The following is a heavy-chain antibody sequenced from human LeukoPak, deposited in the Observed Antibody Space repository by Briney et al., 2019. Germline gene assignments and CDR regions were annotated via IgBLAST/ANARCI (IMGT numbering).Heavy chain of an antibody. CDR2: INPYSGGT. CDR1: GYTLTGYY. V-gene: IGHV1-2*02. CDR3: ARDEDPYAFDI. Sequence: ASVKVSFKASGYTLTGYYMHWVRQAPGQGLEWMGWINPYSGGTNYAQKFQGRVTMTRDTSISTAYMELSRLRSDDTATYYCARDEDPYAFDIWGQGTMVTVSS. D-gene: IGHD2-15*01. J-gene: IGHJ3*02.